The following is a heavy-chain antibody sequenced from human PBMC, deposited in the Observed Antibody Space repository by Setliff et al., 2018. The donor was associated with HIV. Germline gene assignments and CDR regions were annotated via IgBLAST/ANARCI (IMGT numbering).Heavy chain of an antibody. CDR2: INHTGNT. Sequence: SETLSLTCAVYGGSFSGYHWNWIRQFPGKGLEWIGEINHTGNTQYNPSLKSRVTMSEETSKNQFSLKLKSVTAADTAIYFCARGKGEAADTNYWGQGTLVTVSS. CDR1: GGSFSGYH. CDR3: ARGKGEAADTNY. J-gene: IGHJ4*02. D-gene: IGHD6-13*01. V-gene: IGHV4-34*01.